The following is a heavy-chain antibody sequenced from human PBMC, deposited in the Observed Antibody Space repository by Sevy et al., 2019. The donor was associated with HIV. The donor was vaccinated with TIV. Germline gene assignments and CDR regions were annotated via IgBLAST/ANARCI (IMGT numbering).Heavy chain of an antibody. CDR2: FDPEDGET. Sequence: ASVKVSCKVSGYTLTGLSMHWVRQAPGKGLEWMGSFDPEDGETIYAQNFQGRVTMTEDKSTDTAYMELSSLRSEDTAGYFCATTKDYYDSSGCPFDYWGQGTLVTVSS. J-gene: IGHJ4*02. CDR3: ATTKDYYDSSGCPFDY. V-gene: IGHV1-24*01. D-gene: IGHD3-22*01. CDR1: GYTLTGLS.